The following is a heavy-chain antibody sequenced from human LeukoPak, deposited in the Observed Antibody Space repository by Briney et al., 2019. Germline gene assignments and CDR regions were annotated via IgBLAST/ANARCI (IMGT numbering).Heavy chain of an antibody. D-gene: IGHD1-26*01. CDR2: INPNSGGT. Sequence: ASVKVSCKASGYTFTGYYMHWVRQAPGQGLEWMGWINPNSGGTNYAQKFQGRVTMTRDTSISTAYVELSRLRSDDTAVYYCARAPTEWELHTFDIWGQGTMVTVSS. CDR3: ARAPTEWELHTFDI. V-gene: IGHV1-2*02. CDR1: GYTFTGYY. J-gene: IGHJ3*02.